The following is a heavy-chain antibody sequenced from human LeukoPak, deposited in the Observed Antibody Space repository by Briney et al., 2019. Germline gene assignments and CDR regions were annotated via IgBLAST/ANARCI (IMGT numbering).Heavy chain of an antibody. J-gene: IGHJ4*02. V-gene: IGHV1-18*01. CDR1: GYTFTNYG. CDR2: ISTYNGQT. CDR3: ARGSYGDY. D-gene: IGHD1-26*01. Sequence: GASVTVSCKASGYTFTNYGISWVRQAPGQGLEWMGWISTYNGQTYSAQKLQGRVTMTTDTSTSTAYMELRNLRSDDTAVYYCARGSYGDYWGQGTLVTVSS.